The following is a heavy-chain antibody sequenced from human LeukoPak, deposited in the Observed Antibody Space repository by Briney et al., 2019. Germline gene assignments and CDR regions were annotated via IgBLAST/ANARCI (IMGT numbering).Heavy chain of an antibody. CDR2: VDPQGDET. CDR3: AKTERGSWSGYRLAH. D-gene: IGHD3-3*01. J-gene: IGHJ4*02. Sequence: ASVKVSCKVSGYTFIDYYIHWVRQAPGKGLEWMGLVDPQGDETIFAEKFQGRVTITVDTSTDAAYMQLSSLRSEDTAVYYCAKTERGSWSGYRLAHWGQGTLVTVSS. V-gene: IGHV1-69-2*01. CDR1: GYTFIDYY.